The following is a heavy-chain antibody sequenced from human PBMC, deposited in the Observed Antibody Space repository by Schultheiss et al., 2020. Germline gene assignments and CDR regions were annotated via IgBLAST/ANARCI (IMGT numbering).Heavy chain of an antibody. CDR1: GFTVSSNY. CDR2: IYSGGST. CDR3: ARESAYYYYGMDV. J-gene: IGHJ6*02. Sequence: GESLKISCAASGFTVSSNYMSWVRQAPGKGLEWVSVIYSGGSTYYADSVKGRFTISRDNSKNTLYLQMNSLRAEDTAVYYCARESAYYYYGMDVWGQGTTVTVSS. V-gene: IGHV3-53*01.